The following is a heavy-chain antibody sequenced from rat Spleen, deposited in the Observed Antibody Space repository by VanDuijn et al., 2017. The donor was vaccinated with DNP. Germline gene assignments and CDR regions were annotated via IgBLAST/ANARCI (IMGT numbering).Heavy chain of an antibody. D-gene: IGHD4-1*01. CDR1: GFTFSNYY. CDR3: GKNTRYYFDH. J-gene: IGHJ2*01. Sequence: EVQLVESGGGLVQPGRSLKLSCAASGFTFSNYYMAWVRQAPKKGLEWVATISTSGSRTYYPDSVKGRFTISRDNAKSSLYRQMNSLKSEDTATYYCGKNTRYYFDHWGQGVMVTVSS. CDR2: ISTSGSRT. V-gene: IGHV5-25*01.